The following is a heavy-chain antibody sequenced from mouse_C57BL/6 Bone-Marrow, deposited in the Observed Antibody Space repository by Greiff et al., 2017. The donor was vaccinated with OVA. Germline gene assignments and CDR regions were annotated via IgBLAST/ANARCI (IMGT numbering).Heavy chain of an antibody. V-gene: IGHV1-63*01. Sequence: VQLQQSGAELVRPGTSVKMSCKASGYTFTNYWIGWAKQRPGHGLAWIGAIYPGGGYTNYNEKFKGKATLTADNSSSTAYMQFSSLTSEDSAIYYGAIYYYGKNAMDYWGQGTSVTVAS. CDR2: IYPGGGYT. D-gene: IGHD1-1*01. CDR3: AIYYYGKNAMDY. J-gene: IGHJ4*01. CDR1: GYTFTNYW.